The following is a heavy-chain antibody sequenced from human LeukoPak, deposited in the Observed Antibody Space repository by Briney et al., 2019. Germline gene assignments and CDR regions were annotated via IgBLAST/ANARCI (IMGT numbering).Heavy chain of an antibody. D-gene: IGHD3-16*01. CDR3: ARGRGSAVATTLYYFDY. CDR1: GGSISSGGYY. J-gene: IGHJ4*02. V-gene: IGHV4-31*03. Sequence: SETLSLTCTVSGGSISSGGYYWSCIRPHPGKGLEWVGYLYYSGSTNYNPYLKSRVTISVDTSKNQFSLMLGCVPCAAPCVYFRARGRGSAVATTLYYFDYRGQGALVTVSS. CDR2: LYYSGST.